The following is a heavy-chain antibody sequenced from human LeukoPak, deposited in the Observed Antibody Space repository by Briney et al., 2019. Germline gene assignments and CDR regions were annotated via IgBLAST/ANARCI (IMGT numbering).Heavy chain of an antibody. D-gene: IGHD3-9*01. CDR2: IIPILGIA. J-gene: IGHJ4*02. CDR1: GGTFSSYA. Sequence: GASVKVSCKASGGTFSSYAISWVRQAPGQGLEWMGRIIPILGIANYAQKFQGRVTITADKSTSTAYMELSSLRSEDTAVYYCARELTADPDYFDYWGQGTLVTVSS. V-gene: IGHV1-69*04. CDR3: ARELTADPDYFDY.